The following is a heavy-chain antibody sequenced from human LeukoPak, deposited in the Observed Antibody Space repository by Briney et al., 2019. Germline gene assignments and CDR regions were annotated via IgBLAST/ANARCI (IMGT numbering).Heavy chain of an antibody. D-gene: IGHD2-8*01. J-gene: IGHJ4*02. Sequence: PTGGSLRLSCATSGFPFSDLSMTWVRQAPGKGLEWISTTNSGGSTTDYAESVKGRFTISRDNSKNTLYLQMSSLRVEDTAIYYCAKQSYARSLGEGGPGTLVTVSS. CDR3: AKQSYARSLGE. V-gene: IGHV3-23*01. CDR2: TNSGGSTT. CDR1: GFPFSDLS.